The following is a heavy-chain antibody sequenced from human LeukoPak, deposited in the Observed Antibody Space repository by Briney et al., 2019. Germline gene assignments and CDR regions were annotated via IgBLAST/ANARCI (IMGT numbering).Heavy chain of an antibody. V-gene: IGHV1-2*02. D-gene: IGHD3-10*01. CDR1: GYTFTGYY. CDR3: ASLETAMVRGVQYGDY. J-gene: IGHJ4*02. Sequence: GASVKVSCKASGYTFTGYYMHWVRQAPGQGLEWMGWINPNSGGTNYAQKFQGRVTITADKSTSTAYMELSSLRSEDTAVYYCASLETAMVRGVQYGDYWGQGTLVTVSS. CDR2: INPNSGGT.